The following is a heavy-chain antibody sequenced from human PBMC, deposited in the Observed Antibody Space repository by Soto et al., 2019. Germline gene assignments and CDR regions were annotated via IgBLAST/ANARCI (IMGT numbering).Heavy chain of an antibody. Sequence: SETLSLTGTVCGGSISSGYYSWSWIRQPPGKGLEWIGYIYYSGSTYYNPSLKSRVTLSVDTSKNQFSLKLSSVTAADTAVYYCGRVDYGQGFDYWGQWTLLTVCS. V-gene: IGHV4-30-4*01. CDR1: GGSISSGYYS. D-gene: IGHD3-10*02. CDR3: GRVDYGQGFDY. CDR2: IYYSGST. J-gene: IGHJ4*02.